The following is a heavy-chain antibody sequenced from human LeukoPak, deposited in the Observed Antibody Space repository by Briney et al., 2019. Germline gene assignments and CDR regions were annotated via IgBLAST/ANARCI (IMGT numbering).Heavy chain of an antibody. CDR3: ASGDVTVTNNFDY. Sequence: ASVKVSCKASGYTFTSYDINWVRQATGQGLEWMGWMNPNSGYTYYTQRFQGRVTMTRNTAISTAYMELSSLRSEDTAVYYCASGDVTVTNNFDYWGQGTLVTVPS. D-gene: IGHD4-11*01. CDR1: GYTFTSYD. CDR2: MNPNSGYT. V-gene: IGHV1-8*01. J-gene: IGHJ4*02.